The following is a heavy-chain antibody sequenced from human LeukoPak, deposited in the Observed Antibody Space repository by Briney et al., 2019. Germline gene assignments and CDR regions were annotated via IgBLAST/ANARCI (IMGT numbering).Heavy chain of an antibody. CDR3: ARDHYYNMDV. V-gene: IGHV3-53*01. CDR1: GFTVSSNY. Sequence: GGSLRLSCAASGFTVSSNYMSWVRQAPGKGLEWVSVIYSGGSTFYADSVKGRFTISRDNAKNTLYLEMNSLTAEDTSVYFCARDHYYNMDVWGLGTTVTVSS. CDR2: IYSGGST. J-gene: IGHJ6*02.